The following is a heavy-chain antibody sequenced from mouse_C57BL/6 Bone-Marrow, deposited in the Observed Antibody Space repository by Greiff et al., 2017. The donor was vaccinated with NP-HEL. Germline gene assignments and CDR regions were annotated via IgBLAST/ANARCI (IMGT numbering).Heavy chain of an antibody. CDR3: TTYYDRYYPCYFDV. CDR2: IDPENGDT. CDR1: GFNIKAVY. J-gene: IGHJ1*03. D-gene: IGHD2-3*01. V-gene: IGHV14-4*01. Sequence: VQLQQSGAELVRPGASVKLSCTASGFNIKAVYMHWVKQRPEQGLAWIGWIDPENGDTEYASRFQGKATITADTSSNTAYLQLSSLTSEDTAVYYCTTYYDRYYPCYFDVWGTGTTVTVSS.